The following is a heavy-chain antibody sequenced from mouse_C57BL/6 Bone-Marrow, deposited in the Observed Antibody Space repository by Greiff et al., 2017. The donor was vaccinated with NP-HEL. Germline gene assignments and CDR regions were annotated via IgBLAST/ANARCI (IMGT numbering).Heavy chain of an antibody. J-gene: IGHJ2*01. CDR2: IHPNSGST. CDR3: ARRDWAYYFDY. D-gene: IGHD4-1*01. V-gene: IGHV1-64*01. Sequence: QVQLQQPGAELVKPGASVKLSCKASGYTFTSYWMHWVKQRPGQGLEWIGMIHPNSGSTNYNEKFKSKATLTVDKSSSTAYMQLNSLTSEDSAVYYCARRDWAYYFDYWGQGTTLTVSS. CDR1: GYTFTSYW.